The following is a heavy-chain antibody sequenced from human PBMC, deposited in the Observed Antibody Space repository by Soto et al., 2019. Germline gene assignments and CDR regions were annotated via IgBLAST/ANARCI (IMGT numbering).Heavy chain of an antibody. D-gene: IGHD4-17*01. CDR3: PRSTNDYGDRH. J-gene: IGHJ4*02. Sequence: QVQLVQSGAEVKKPGASVKVSCEASGYTFTSYDINWVRQATGQGLEWMGWMNPNSGNTGYAQRFQGRVTMTRNTSISTAYMEMSSLRSEDTAVYYCPRSTNDYGDRHWSQGTLVTVSS. CDR1: GYTFTSYD. V-gene: IGHV1-8*01. CDR2: MNPNSGNT.